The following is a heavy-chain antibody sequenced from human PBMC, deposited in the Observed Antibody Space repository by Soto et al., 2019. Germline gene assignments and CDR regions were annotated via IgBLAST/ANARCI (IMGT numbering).Heavy chain of an antibody. V-gene: IGHV3-33*01. Sequence: GGSLRLSCAASGFTFSSYGMHWVRQAPGKGLEWVAVIWYDGSNKYYADSVKGRFTISRDNSKNTLYLQMNSLRAEDTAVYYCARGPREEVTATIYYYYGMDVWGQGTTVTVSS. J-gene: IGHJ6*02. CDR1: GFTFSSYG. CDR3: ARGPREEVTATIYYYYGMDV. D-gene: IGHD2-21*02. CDR2: IWYDGSNK.